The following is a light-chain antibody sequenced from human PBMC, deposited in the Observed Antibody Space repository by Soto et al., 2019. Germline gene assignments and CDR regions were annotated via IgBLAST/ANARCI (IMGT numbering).Light chain of an antibody. CDR1: TSNIGAPYD. CDR3: AAWDNSLSGYV. Sequence: QSVLTQPPSVSGAPGQRVSISCTGSTSNIGAPYDVHWYQHLPGTAPKLLIYRSNQRPSGVPDRFSDSKSGTSASLAISGLRSEDEADYYCAAWDNSLSGYVFGTGTKLTVL. V-gene: IGLV1-47*01. CDR2: RSN. J-gene: IGLJ1*01.